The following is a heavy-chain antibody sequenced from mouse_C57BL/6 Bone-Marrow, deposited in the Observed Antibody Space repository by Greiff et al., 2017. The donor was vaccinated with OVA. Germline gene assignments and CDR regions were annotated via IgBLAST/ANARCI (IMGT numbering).Heavy chain of an antibody. CDR1: GYTFTSYW. V-gene: IGHV1-7*01. D-gene: IGHD1-1*01. Sequence: VQLQESGAELAEPGASVKLSCKASGYTFTSYWMHWVKQRPGQGLEWIGYINPSSGYTKYNQKFKDKATLTADKSSSTAYMQLSSLTYEDSAVYYCASTVVATRYYAMDYWGQGTSVTVSS. J-gene: IGHJ4*01. CDR2: INPSSGYT. CDR3: ASTVVATRYYAMDY.